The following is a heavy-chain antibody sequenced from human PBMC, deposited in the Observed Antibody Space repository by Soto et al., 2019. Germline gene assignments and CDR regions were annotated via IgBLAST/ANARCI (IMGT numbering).Heavy chain of an antibody. CDR3: ARGGRHWLVTSDFNY. J-gene: IGHJ4*02. Sequence: VQLVESGGGVVQPGRSLRLSCAASGFTFSDYAMHWVRQAPGKGLEWVAVVSHDGRNTHYADSVKGRFTISRDSSKNTASLEMTSLRAEDTAVYYRARGGRHWLVTSDFNYWGQAALVTVSS. V-gene: IGHV3-30*03. CDR1: GFTFSDYA. D-gene: IGHD6-19*01. CDR2: VSHDGRNT.